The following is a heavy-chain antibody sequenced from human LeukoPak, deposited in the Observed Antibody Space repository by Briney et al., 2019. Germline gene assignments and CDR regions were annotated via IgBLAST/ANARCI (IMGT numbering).Heavy chain of an antibody. V-gene: IGHV3-74*01. J-gene: IGHJ4*02. Sequence: GGSLRLSCAASGFTFSSYWMHWVRQAPGKGLVWVSRINSDGSSTSCADSVKGRFTISRDNAKNTLYLQMNSLRAEDTAVYYCARTTTVAPRGFDYWGQGTLVTVSS. CDR3: ARTTTVAPRGFDY. CDR1: GFTFSSYW. D-gene: IGHD4-23*01. CDR2: INSDGSST.